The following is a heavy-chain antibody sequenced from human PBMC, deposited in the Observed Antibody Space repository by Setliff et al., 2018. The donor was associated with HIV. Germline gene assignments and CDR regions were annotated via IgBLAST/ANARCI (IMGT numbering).Heavy chain of an antibody. J-gene: IGHJ4*02. CDR2: INTETGNP. CDR1: GYTLTTYG. CDR3: ARVGSYWSTFDY. D-gene: IGHD1-26*01. V-gene: IGHV7-4-1*02. Sequence: ASVKVSCKASGYTLTTYGISWVRQAPGQGLEWMGWINTETGNPMYAQGFTGRFVFSLDTSVSTAYLQINSLKTEDTAMYYCARVGSYWSTFDYWGQGALVTGSS.